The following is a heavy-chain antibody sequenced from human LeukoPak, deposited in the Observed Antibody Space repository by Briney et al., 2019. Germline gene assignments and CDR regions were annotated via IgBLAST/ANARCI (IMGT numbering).Heavy chain of an antibody. D-gene: IGHD6-13*01. CDR2: ISWNSGSI. V-gene: IGHV3-9*01. CDR1: GFTFDDYA. CDR3: AKGKYSSWYAIDY. Sequence: GGSLRLSCAASGFTFDDYAMHWVRQAPGKGLEWVSGISWNSGSIGYADSVKGRFTISRDNAKNSLYLQMNSLRAEDTALYYCAKGKYSSWYAIDYWGQGTLVTVSS. J-gene: IGHJ4*02.